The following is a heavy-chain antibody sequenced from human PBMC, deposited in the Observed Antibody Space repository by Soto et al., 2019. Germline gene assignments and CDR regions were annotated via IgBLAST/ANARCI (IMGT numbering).Heavy chain of an antibody. V-gene: IGHV1-46*01. CDR2: INPSGGST. CDR1: GYTFTSYY. CDR3: AREASKYSGMDV. D-gene: IGHD2-21*01. J-gene: IGHJ6*02. Sequence: GASVKVSCKASGYTFTSYYMHWVRQAPGQGLEWMGIINPSGGSTTYAQKFQGRVTMTRDTSTSTVYMELSSLISEDTTKYYCAREASKYSGMDVWGQGTTVTVSS.